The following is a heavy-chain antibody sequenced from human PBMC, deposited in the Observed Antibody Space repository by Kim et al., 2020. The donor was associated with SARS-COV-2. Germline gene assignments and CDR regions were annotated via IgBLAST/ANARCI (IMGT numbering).Heavy chain of an antibody. CDR1: GYTFTSYD. CDR2: MNPNSGNT. D-gene: IGHD3-3*01. J-gene: IGHJ6*02. Sequence: ASVKVSCKASGYTFTSYDINWVRQATGQGLEWMGWMNPNSGNTGYAQKFQGRVTKTRNTSISTAYMELSSLRSEDTAVYYCARGVRFLEWLASTPYYYGMDVWGQGTTVTVSS. CDR3: ARGVRFLEWLASTPYYYGMDV. V-gene: IGHV1-8*01.